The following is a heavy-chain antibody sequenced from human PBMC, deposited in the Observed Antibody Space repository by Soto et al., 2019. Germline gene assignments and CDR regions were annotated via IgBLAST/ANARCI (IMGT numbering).Heavy chain of an antibody. V-gene: IGHV1-58*01. CDR3: AADRKGGRITMVRGPKGFDP. J-gene: IGHJ5*02. Sequence: SVRVSCKASGFTFTSSAVQWVRQARGQRPEWIGWIVVGSGNTNYAQKFQERVTITRDMSTSTAYMELSSLRSEDTAVYYCAADRKGGRITMVRGPKGFDPWGQGTLVTVSS. D-gene: IGHD3-10*01. CDR1: GFTFTSSA. CDR2: IVVGSGNT.